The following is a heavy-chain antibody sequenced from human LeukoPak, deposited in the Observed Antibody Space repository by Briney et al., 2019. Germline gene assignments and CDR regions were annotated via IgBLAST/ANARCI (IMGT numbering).Heavy chain of an antibody. CDR3: ARGARFGELSQFDY. J-gene: IGHJ4*02. V-gene: IGHV4-59*01. CDR2: IYYSGST. Sequence: SETLSLTCTVSGGSISSYYWSWIRQPPGKGLELIWYIYYSGSTNYNPSLKSRVTISVDTSKNQFSLKLSSVTAADTAVYYCARGARFGELSQFDYWGQGTLVTVSS. CDR1: GGSISSYY. D-gene: IGHD3-10*01.